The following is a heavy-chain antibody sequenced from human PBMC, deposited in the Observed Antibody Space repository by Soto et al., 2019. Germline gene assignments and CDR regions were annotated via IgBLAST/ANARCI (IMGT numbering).Heavy chain of an antibody. Sequence: QVQLVESGGGVVQTGRALRLSCAASGFTFSSYGMHLVRQAPGKGLEWVAVIWYDGSNKYYADSVKGRFTISRDNSKNTLYLKMTSLRAEDTAVYYCARSPAFDIWGKGTMVTVSS. CDR1: GFTFSSYG. V-gene: IGHV3-33*01. CDR2: IWYDGSNK. CDR3: ARSPAFDI. J-gene: IGHJ3*02.